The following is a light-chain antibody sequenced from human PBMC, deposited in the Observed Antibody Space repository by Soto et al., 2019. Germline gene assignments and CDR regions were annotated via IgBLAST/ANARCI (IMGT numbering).Light chain of an antibody. CDR1: SSNIGNKH. J-gene: IGLJ3*02. CDR2: DSN. CDR3: ATGDKSLSAVV. V-gene: IGLV1-51*01. Sequence: QSVLTQPPSVSAAPGQRVTISCSGSSSNIGNKHVYWYQQLPGTAPKLLIFDSNKRHSGTRDRFSGSKSGTSATLGITGLQTGDEVDYYCATGDKSLSAVVFGGGTKVTVL.